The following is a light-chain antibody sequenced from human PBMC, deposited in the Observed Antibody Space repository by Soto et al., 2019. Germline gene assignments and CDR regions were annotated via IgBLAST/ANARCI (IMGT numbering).Light chain of an antibody. CDR2: SNN. CDR3: AAWDDSLNGWV. V-gene: IGLV1-44*01. Sequence: QSVLTQPPSASGTPGQRVTISCSGSSSNIVINTVNWYQQFPGTAPKLLIYSNNQRPSGVPDRFSGSKSGTSASLAISGLQSEDEADYYWAAWDDSLNGWVFGGGTKLTVL. J-gene: IGLJ3*02. CDR1: SSNIVINT.